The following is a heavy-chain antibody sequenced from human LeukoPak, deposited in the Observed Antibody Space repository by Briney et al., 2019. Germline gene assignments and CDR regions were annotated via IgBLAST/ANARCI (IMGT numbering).Heavy chain of an antibody. CDR1: GYTFTAHD. Sequence: ASVKVSCKTSGYTFTAHDIFWVRQAAGQGLEWMGKINPHSGDTDLAQKFQGRVTITTNSSISTASMGLSSLRSEDTAVYYCARYDSSGYRFDYWGQGTLVTVSS. D-gene: IGHD3-22*01. V-gene: IGHV1-8*03. CDR2: INPHSGDT. CDR3: ARYDSSGYRFDY. J-gene: IGHJ4*02.